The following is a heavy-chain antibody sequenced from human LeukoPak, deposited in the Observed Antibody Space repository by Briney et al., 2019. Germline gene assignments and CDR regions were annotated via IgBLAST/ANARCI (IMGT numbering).Heavy chain of an antibody. V-gene: IGHV4-30-2*01. CDR2: IYHSGST. Sequence: SETLSLTCTVSGGSISSGGYYWSRIRQPPGKGLEWIGYIYHSGSTYYNPSLKSRVTISVDRSKNQFSLKLSSVTAADTAVYYCARLEFLEWLSYSLGAFDIWGQGTMVTVSS. J-gene: IGHJ3*02. CDR1: GGSISSGGYY. D-gene: IGHD3-3*02. CDR3: ARLEFLEWLSYSLGAFDI.